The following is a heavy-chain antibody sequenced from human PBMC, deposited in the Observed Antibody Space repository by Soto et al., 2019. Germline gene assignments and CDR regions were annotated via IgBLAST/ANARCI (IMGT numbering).Heavy chain of an antibody. J-gene: IGHJ6*02. CDR1: GYSISSGYY. D-gene: IGHD6-13*01. Sequence: SETLSLTCAVSGYSISSGYYWGWIRQPPGKGLEWIGSIYHSGSTYYNPSLKSRVTISVDTSKNQFSLKLSSVTAADTAVYYCARDRGQQLASEGDYYYYGMDVWGQGTTVTSP. CDR3: ARDRGQQLASEGDYYYYGMDV. CDR2: IYHSGST. V-gene: IGHV4-38-2*02.